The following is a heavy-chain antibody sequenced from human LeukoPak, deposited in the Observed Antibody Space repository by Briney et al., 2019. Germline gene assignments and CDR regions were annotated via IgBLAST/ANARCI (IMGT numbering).Heavy chain of an antibody. J-gene: IGHJ4*02. D-gene: IGHD1-26*01. V-gene: IGHV4-39*01. Sequence: SETLSLTCIVSGGSISSSNHYWGWIRQPPGKGLEWIGSIYHIGSTYYNPSLKSRVTISVDTSKSQFSLKLSSVTAADTAMYYCARLSVGAADYWGQGTLVTVSS. CDR1: GGSISSSNHY. CDR2: IYHIGST. CDR3: ARLSVGAADY.